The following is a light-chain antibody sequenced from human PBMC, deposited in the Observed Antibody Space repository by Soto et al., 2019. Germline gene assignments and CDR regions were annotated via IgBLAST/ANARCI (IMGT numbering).Light chain of an antibody. Sequence: EMVLTQSPGTLSLSPGDRATLSCRASQSVSNDYVAWVQQKPGQTPRLLIYSVSSRATGIPDRFSGSGSGTDFTLTITALQSEDSATYFCHQNFNYPRTFGQGTKVEI. CDR3: HQNFNYPRT. J-gene: IGKJ1*01. CDR2: SVS. V-gene: IGKV3-20*01. CDR1: QSVSNDY.